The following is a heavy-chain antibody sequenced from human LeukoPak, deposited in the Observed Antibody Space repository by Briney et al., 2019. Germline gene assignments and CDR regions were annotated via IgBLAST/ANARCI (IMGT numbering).Heavy chain of an antibody. V-gene: IGHV3-48*03. Sequence: GGSLRLSCAASGFTFSSYEMNWVRQAPGKGLEWVSYISSSGSTIYYADAVKCRFTISRDNAKNSLYLQMNSLRAEDTAVYYCASLVGYWSGTDDYWGQGTLVTVSS. J-gene: IGHJ4*02. CDR2: ISSSGSTI. CDR3: ASLVGYWSGTDDY. CDR1: GFTFSSYE. D-gene: IGHD2-2*01.